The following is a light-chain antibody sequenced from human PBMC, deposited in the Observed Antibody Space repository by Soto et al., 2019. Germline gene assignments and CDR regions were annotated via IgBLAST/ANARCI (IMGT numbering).Light chain of an antibody. J-gene: IGKJ1*01. CDR1: ENVRTF. CDR3: QQHSHWPPWT. V-gene: IGKV3-11*01. Sequence: EVVLTQSPATLSLSPGERATLSCRASENVRTFVDWYQQKPGQAPRLLIYGASNRATDIPARFSGSGSGTDFTLTISSLEPEDFAVYYCQQHSHWPPWTFGQGTRVEIQ. CDR2: GAS.